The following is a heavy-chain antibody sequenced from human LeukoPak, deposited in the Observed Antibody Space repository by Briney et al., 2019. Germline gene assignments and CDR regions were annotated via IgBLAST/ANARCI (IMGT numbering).Heavy chain of an antibody. CDR3: AKDLSWGSTWVDY. Sequence: GGSLRLSCAASGFTFSSYGMHWVRQAPGKGLEWVAFIRYDGSNKYYADSVKGRFTISRDNSKNTLYLQMNGLRAEDTAVYYCAKDLSWGSTWVDYWGQGTLVTVSS. D-gene: IGHD7-27*01. J-gene: IGHJ4*02. CDR1: GFTFSSYG. V-gene: IGHV3-30*02. CDR2: IRYDGSNK.